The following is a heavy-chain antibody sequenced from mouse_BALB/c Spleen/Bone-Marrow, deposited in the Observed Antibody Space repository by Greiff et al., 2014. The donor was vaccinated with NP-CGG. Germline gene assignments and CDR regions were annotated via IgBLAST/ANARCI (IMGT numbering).Heavy chain of an antibody. V-gene: IGHV1S132*01. CDR2: MFPRTGAT. J-gene: IGHJ4*01. Sequence: QVQLKHSGAELVKPGASVKLSCRTSGYTFTSYWIQWVKQRPGQGLGWIGEMFPRTGATYYNERFRGRATLTIDTSSSTACMQLSSLTSEDSAVYFCARRDYDYDDYSMDYWGQGTSVTVSS. CDR3: ARRDYDYDDYSMDY. D-gene: IGHD2-4*01. CDR1: GYTFTSYW.